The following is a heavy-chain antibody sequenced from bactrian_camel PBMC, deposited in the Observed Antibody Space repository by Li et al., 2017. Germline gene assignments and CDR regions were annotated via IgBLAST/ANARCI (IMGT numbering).Heavy chain of an antibody. J-gene: IGHJ6*01. CDR3: AAGRFQYSWVCRRDADFDY. CDR1: GYIYNRW. V-gene: IGHV3S25*01. Sequence: QLVESGGGSVQAGGSLTLSCEASGYIYNRWMAWFRQAPGKEREGVASIYTGGSYEFYANSVKGRFTISVDNAKRTVSLQMNSLILEDTAMYYCAAGRFQYSWVCRRDADFDYWGQGTQVTVS. CDR2: IYTGGSYE. D-gene: IGHD2*01.